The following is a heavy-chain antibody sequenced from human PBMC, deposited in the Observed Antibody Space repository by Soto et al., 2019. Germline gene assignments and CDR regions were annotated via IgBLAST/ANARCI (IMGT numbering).Heavy chain of an antibody. Sequence: QVQLVQSGAEVKKPGASVKVSCKASGYILTNYAMHWVRQAPERRLEWMGWINAADGNTKYSLKFQGRIAITRDTFANTVYMYLSSLRSEDTAVYYCATLYSGYDWGYYDYWGQGTLVTVSS. J-gene: IGHJ4*02. CDR3: ATLYSGYDWGYYDY. CDR2: INAADGNT. V-gene: IGHV1-3*01. CDR1: GYILTNYA. D-gene: IGHD5-12*01.